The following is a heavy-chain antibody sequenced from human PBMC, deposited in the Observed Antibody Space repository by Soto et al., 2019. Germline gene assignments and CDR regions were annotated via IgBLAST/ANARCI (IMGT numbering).Heavy chain of an antibody. CDR3: AGEYYALYYMDV. CDR2: IIPILGIA. V-gene: IGHV1-69*08. D-gene: IGHD3-3*01. J-gene: IGHJ6*03. Sequence: QVQLVQSGAEVKKPGSSVKVSCKASGGTFSSYTISWVRQAPGQGLEWMGRIIPILGIASYAQKFQVRVTITADKATCTPYSELSSLSSADTAVYYCAGEYYALYYMDVWGKGTPVAFSS. CDR1: GGTFSSYT.